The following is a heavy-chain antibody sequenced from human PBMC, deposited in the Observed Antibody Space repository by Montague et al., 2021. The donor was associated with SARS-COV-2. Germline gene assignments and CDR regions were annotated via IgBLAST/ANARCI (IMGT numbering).Heavy chain of an antibody. D-gene: IGHD3-10*01. V-gene: IGHV3-23*01. J-gene: IGHJ4*02. CDR1: GFTFKNYA. Sequence: SLRLSCAASGFTFKNYAMGWVRQAPGKGLEWVSAVSDTGGGTYYADSVKGRFTISRDNGRNSVHLQMSSLRAEDTALYYCAKDDGSGNYYNGLYENWGQGTRVTVSS. CDR3: AKDDGSGNYYNGLYEN. CDR2: VSDTGGGT.